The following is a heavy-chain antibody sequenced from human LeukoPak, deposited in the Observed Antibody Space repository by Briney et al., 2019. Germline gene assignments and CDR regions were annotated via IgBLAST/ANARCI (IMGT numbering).Heavy chain of an antibody. CDR3: AKDIRDIVVVPATYGFYYYYGMDV. J-gene: IGHJ6*02. V-gene: IGHV3-43*02. CDR2: LSGDGGST. CDR1: GFTFDDYA. D-gene: IGHD2-2*01. Sequence: GGSLRLSCAASGFTFDDYAMHWVRQAPGKGLEWVSLLSGDGGSTYYADSVKGRFTISRDNSKDSPYLQMNSLRTEDTALYYCAKDIRDIVVVPATYGFYYYYGMDVWGQGTTVTVSS.